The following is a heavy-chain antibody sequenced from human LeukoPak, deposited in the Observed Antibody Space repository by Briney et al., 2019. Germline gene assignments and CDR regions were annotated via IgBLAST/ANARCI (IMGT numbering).Heavy chain of an antibody. J-gene: IGHJ4*02. Sequence: TGGSLRLSCAASGFTFSTYIMNWVRQAPGKGLEWVSGITGSGGRTYHAESVKGRFTISRDNSRNTLYLQMNNLRAEDTAVYYCASRPPSETYFGVFDYWGQGTLVTVSS. CDR2: ITGSGGRT. CDR1: GFTFSTYI. V-gene: IGHV3-23*01. CDR3: ASRPPSETYFGVFDY. D-gene: IGHD1-26*01.